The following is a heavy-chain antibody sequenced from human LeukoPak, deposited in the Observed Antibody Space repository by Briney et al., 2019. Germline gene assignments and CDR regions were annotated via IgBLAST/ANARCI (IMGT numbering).Heavy chain of an antibody. CDR1: GFTFSDSF. J-gene: IGHJ4*02. V-gene: IGHV3-72*01. CDR2: SRNKADSYTA. D-gene: IGHD6-13*01. CDR3: ATSSWYRLAY. Sequence: GGSLRLSCAASGFTFSDSFMSWVRQTPGKGLEWVGRSRNKADSYTAEYAASVKGRFTISRDESKNSLYLQISSLETEDTAVYYCATSSWYRLAYWGQGSLVTVSS.